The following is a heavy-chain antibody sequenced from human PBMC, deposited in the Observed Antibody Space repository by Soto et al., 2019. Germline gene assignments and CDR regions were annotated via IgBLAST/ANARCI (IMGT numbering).Heavy chain of an antibody. V-gene: IGHV1-18*01. J-gene: IGHJ4*02. CDR2: ISTYNGNT. D-gene: IGHD3-22*01. CDR1: GYTFTTYG. Sequence: QVQLVQSGAEVNKPGASVKVSCKASGYTFTTYGMRWVRQAPGQGLDWMGWISTYNGNTKYADRLQGRVTMTTDTTTSTAYMGLRSLRSDDTAVYYWARGTTDYYDNSGDYFCDYWGQGTLVTVSS. CDR3: ARGTTDYYDNSGDYFCDY.